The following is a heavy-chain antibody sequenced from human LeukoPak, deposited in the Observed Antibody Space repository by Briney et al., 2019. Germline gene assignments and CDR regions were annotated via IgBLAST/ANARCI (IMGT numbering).Heavy chain of an antibody. CDR2: IKSDGSRI. CDR1: GFTFSDYW. Sequence: GGSLRLSCAASGFTFSDYWMDWVRQAPGKGLVWVSRIKSDGSRITCADSVRGRFTIPRDNAKNTLYLQLNSLSAEDTAVYYCAFLPPGHWGQGTLVTVSS. J-gene: IGHJ1*01. V-gene: IGHV3-74*01. CDR3: AFLPPGH. D-gene: IGHD3-3*01.